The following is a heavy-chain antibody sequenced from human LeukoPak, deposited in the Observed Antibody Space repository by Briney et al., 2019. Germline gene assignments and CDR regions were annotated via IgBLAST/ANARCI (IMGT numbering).Heavy chain of an antibody. V-gene: IGHV3-21*01. CDR1: GFTFGNYG. Sequence: GGTLRLSCAASGFTFGNYGMSWVRQAPGKGLEYVSAISGSGTSTYYADSVKGRFTISRDNAKNSLYLQMNSLRAEDTAVYYCARFAKVGASSQWRSPIPQWGQGTLVTVSS. D-gene: IGHD1-26*01. CDR2: ISGSGTST. CDR3: ARFAKVGASSQWRSPIPQ. J-gene: IGHJ4*02.